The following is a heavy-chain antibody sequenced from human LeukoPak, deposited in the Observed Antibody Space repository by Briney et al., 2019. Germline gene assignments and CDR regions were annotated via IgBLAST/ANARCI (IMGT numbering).Heavy chain of an antibody. CDR3: ASRSINWYRGNNWFDP. CDR2: IDNAGSDK. D-gene: IGHD6-13*01. V-gene: IGHV3-7*01. CDR1: GFTFATYW. Sequence: SGGSLRLSCAASGFTFATYWMSWVRQAPGKGLEWVANIDNAGSDKCYVDSVEGRFTISRDNAKNSLYLQMNSLRVEDTAVYYCASRSINWYRGNNWFDPWGQGTLVTVSS. J-gene: IGHJ5*02.